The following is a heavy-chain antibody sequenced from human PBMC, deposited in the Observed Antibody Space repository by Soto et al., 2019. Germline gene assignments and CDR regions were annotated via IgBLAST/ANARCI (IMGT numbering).Heavy chain of an antibody. CDR1: GFTFSSHG. Sequence: GGSLRLSCAASGFTFSSHGMSWVRQGPGKGLEWVSSISSSGGATYYAGSVKGRFSISRDNSKNSLDLQMNSLTAADTAIYYCAKDYQFGYWGQGIVVTVSS. CDR2: ISSSGGAT. CDR3: AKDYQFGY. J-gene: IGHJ4*02. D-gene: IGHD2-2*01. V-gene: IGHV3-23*01.